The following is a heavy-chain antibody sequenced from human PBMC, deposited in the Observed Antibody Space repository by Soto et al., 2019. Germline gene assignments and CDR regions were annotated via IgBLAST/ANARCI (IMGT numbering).Heavy chain of an antibody. CDR3: ARDGDLRSDFWSGPLGGGWFDP. D-gene: IGHD3-3*01. Sequence: QVQLVQSGAEVRKPGSSVKVSCKASGGTFSNSAITWVRQAPGQGLEWVGGIIPICGSTNYAQKFQGRVTITADESTGTASTELSSLTSEDTGVYYCARDGDLRSDFWSGPLGGGWFDPWGQGTLVTVSS. CDR1: GGTFSNSA. J-gene: IGHJ5*02. V-gene: IGHV1-69*12. CDR2: IIPICGST.